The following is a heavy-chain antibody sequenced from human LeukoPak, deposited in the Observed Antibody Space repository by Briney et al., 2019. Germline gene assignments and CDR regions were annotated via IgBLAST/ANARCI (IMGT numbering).Heavy chain of an antibody. CDR1: GVSISSGGYY. D-gene: IGHD6-19*01. J-gene: IGHJ4*02. CDR2: IYYSGSP. CDR3: ARDRGPGWSFRYIDY. Sequence: PSETLSLTCTVSGVSISSGGYYWSWIRQHPGKGLEWIGHIYYSGSPHYNPSLKSRVTMSVDTSKNQFSLKLSSVTAADTAVYYCARDRGPGWSFRYIDYWGQGTLVTVSS. V-gene: IGHV4-31*03.